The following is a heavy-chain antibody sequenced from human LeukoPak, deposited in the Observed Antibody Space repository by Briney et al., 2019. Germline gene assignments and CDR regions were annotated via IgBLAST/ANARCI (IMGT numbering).Heavy chain of an antibody. CDR2: INHSGST. J-gene: IGHJ5*02. D-gene: IGHD6-13*01. V-gene: IGHV4-34*01. CDR1: GGSFSGYY. CDR3: ARGRSYSSSWYVGAAKNWFDP. Sequence: SETLSLTCAVYGGSFSGYYWSWIRQPPGKGLEWIGEINHSGSTNYNPSLKSRVTISVDTSKNQFSLKLSSVTAADTAVYYCARGRSYSSSWYVGAAKNWFDPWGQGTLVTVSS.